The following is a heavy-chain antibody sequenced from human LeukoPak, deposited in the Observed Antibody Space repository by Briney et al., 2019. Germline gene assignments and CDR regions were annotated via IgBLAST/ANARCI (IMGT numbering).Heavy chain of an antibody. Sequence: GGSLRLSCAASGFTFSNYTMSWVRQAPGKGLEWVSAISGSGGSTFYADSVKGRFTISRDNSKNTLFLQMNSLRADDTAVYYCAELGITMIGGVWGKGTTVTISS. D-gene: IGHD3-10*02. CDR3: AELGITMIGGV. J-gene: IGHJ6*04. CDR2: ISGSGGST. V-gene: IGHV3-23*01. CDR1: GFTFSNYT.